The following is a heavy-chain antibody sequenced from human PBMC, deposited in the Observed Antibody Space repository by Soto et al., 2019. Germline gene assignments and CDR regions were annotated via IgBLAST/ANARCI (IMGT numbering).Heavy chain of an antibody. CDR1: GGTFSSYA. V-gene: IGHV1-69*01. J-gene: IGHJ4*02. Sequence: QVQLVQSGAEVKKPGSSVKVSCKASGGTFSSYAISWVRQAPGQGLEWMGGIIPIFATSNYAQKFQGRVTITADESTTAAYMELSSLRSEDTAVYYCARGVEHSGYDFFYWGQGTLVTVSS. CDR2: IIPIFATS. D-gene: IGHD5-12*01. CDR3: ARGVEHSGYDFFY.